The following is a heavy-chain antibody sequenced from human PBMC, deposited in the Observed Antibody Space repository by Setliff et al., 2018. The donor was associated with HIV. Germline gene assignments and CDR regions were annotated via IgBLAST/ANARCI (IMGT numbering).Heavy chain of an antibody. CDR1: GFTFSTHS. V-gene: IGHV3-53*01. CDR3: AKLDYYDYSGSWARKVAIDF. Sequence: GGSLRLSCAASGFTFSTHSIHWVRQKPWRGLEWVSLIQSGGIIYYADSVKGRFTISRDNSNNTLSLQMSSLRAEDTALYYCAKLDYYDYSGSWARKVAIDFWGRGTMVTVSS. J-gene: IGHJ3*01. CDR2: IQSGGII. D-gene: IGHD3-22*01.